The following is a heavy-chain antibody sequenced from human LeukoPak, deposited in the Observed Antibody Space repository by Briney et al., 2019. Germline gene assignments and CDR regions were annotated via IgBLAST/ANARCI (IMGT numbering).Heavy chain of an antibody. Sequence: SETPSLTCTVSGGSISSYYWSWIRQPPGKGLEWIGNIYDSGSTNYNPSLKSQVTISVDTSKNQCSLKLSSVTAADTAVYYCARQSISGSSLSYFDYWGQGTLVNVSS. V-gene: IGHV4-59*01. CDR2: IYDSGST. J-gene: IGHJ4*02. CDR3: ARQSISGSSLSYFDY. D-gene: IGHD3-22*01. CDR1: GGSISSYY.